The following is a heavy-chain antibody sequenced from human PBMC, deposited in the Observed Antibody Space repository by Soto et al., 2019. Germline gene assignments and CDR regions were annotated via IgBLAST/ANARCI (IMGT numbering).Heavy chain of an antibody. J-gene: IGHJ3*02. Sequence: GASVKVSCKASGYTFTIYDINWVRQATGQGLEWMGWMNPNSGNTGYAQKFQGRVTMTRNTSISTAYMELSSLRSEDTAVYYCARGRITIFEVVILGDAFDIWGQGTMVTVSS. CDR1: GYTFTIYD. CDR2: MNPNSGNT. V-gene: IGHV1-8*01. D-gene: IGHD3-3*01. CDR3: ARGRITIFEVVILGDAFDI.